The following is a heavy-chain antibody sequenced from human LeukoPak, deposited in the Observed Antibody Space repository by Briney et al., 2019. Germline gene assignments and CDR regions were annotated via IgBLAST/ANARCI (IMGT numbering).Heavy chain of an antibody. Sequence: GGSLRLSCAASGFTFSDYHMSWIRQAPGKGLEWVSYISSSGSTIYYADSVKGRFTISRDNAKNSLYLQMNSLRAEDTAVYYCARAILKDYYYYMDVWGKGTTVTVSS. V-gene: IGHV3-11*01. J-gene: IGHJ6*03. CDR1: GFTFSDYH. CDR3: ARAILKDYYYYMDV. CDR2: ISSSGSTI.